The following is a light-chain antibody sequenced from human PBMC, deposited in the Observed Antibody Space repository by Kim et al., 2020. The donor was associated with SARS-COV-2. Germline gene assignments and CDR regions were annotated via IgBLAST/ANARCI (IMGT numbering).Light chain of an antibody. CDR2: QDS. CDR1: KLGDKY. Sequence: VSPGQTASITCSGDKLGDKYACWYQQKPGQSPVLVIYQDSKRPSGIPERFSGSNSGNTATLTISGTQAMDEADYYCQAWDSSTVVFGGETQLTVL. J-gene: IGLJ2*01. CDR3: QAWDSSTVV. V-gene: IGLV3-1*01.